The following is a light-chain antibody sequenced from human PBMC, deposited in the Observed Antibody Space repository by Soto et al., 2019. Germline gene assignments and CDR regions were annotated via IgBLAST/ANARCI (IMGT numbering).Light chain of an antibody. J-gene: IGLJ1*01. V-gene: IGLV2-11*01. CDR2: DVS. Sequence: QSVLTQPRSVSGSPGQSVTISCTGTSSDVGGYNYVSWYQQHPGKAPKLIIFDVSKRPSGVPDRFSGSKSANTASLTISGLQAEDDADYSCCSYAGTYTYVFGTGTKLTVL. CDR3: CSYAGTYTYV. CDR1: SSDVGGYNY.